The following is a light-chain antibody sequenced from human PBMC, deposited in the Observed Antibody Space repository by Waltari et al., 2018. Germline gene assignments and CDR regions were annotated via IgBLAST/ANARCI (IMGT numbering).Light chain of an antibody. CDR1: HGVLNRSTNRHY. V-gene: IGKV4-1*01. Sequence: DIVMTQSPDSLALSLGGRATLHCKSRHGVLNRSTNRHYIAWYQQKVGQPPKLLIYWASTREVGVPDRFSGSGSGTDFTLTISGLQAEDVAVYFCQQCDDVPLSFGGGTKVEIK. CDR2: WAS. J-gene: IGKJ4*01. CDR3: QQCDDVPLS.